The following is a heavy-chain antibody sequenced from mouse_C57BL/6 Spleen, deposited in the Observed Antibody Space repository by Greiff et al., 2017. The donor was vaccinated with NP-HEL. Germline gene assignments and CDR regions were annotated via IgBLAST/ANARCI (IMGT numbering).Heavy chain of an antibody. V-gene: IGHV1-53*01. CDR1: GYTFTSYW. J-gene: IGHJ1*03. D-gene: IGHD2-4*01. CDR2: INPSNGGT. CDR3: AREEVGICYDYDSWYFDV. Sequence: QVQLKQPGTELVKPGASVKLSCKASGYTFTSYWMHWVKQRPGQGLEWIGNINPSNGGTNYNEKFKSKATLTVDKSSSTAYMQLSSLTSEDSAVYYCAREEVGICYDYDSWYFDVWGTGTTVTVSS.